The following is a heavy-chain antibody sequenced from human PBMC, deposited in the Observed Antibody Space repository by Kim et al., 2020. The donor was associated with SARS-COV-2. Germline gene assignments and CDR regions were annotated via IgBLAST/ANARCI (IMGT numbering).Heavy chain of an antibody. J-gene: IGHJ6*04. CDR1: GYSFTSYW. V-gene: IGHV5-51*01. CDR3: ATGSPYSSGWNYGMDV. Sequence: GESLKIPCKGSGYSFTSYWIGWVRQMPGKGLEWMGIIYPGDSDTRYSPSFQGQVTISADKSISTAYLQWSSLKASDTAMYYCATGSPYSSGWNYGMDVWGKGTTVTVSS. CDR2: IYPGDSDT. D-gene: IGHD6-19*01.